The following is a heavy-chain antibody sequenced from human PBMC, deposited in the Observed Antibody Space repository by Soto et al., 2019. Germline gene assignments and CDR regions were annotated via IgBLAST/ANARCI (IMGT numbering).Heavy chain of an antibody. V-gene: IGHV4-31*03. J-gene: IGHJ4*02. CDR2: IYYSGST. D-gene: IGHD4-17*01. CDR3: ARGLSVTLFDY. Sequence: QVQLQESGPGLVKPSQTLSRTCTVSGGSISSGGYYWTWIRQYPGKGLEWIGYIYYSGSTFYNPSIKSRVSISVDTSKNQFSLNLSSVTAADTAVYYCARGLSVTLFDYWGQGTLVTVSS. CDR1: GGSISSGGYY.